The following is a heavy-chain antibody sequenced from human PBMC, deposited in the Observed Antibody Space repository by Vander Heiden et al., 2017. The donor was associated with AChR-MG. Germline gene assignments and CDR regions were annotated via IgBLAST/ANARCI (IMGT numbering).Heavy chain of an antibody. J-gene: IGHJ4*02. CDR1: GFTFSSYS. CDR2: ISSSSSYI. D-gene: IGHD3-3*01. Sequence: EVQLVESGGGLVKPGGSLRLSCAASGFTFSSYSMNWVRQAPGKGLEWVSSISSSSSYIYYADSVKGRFTISRDNAKNSLYLQMNSLRAEDTAVYYCARDTDYDFWSGYSYWGQGTLVTVSS. V-gene: IGHV3-21*01. CDR3: ARDTDYDFWSGYSY.